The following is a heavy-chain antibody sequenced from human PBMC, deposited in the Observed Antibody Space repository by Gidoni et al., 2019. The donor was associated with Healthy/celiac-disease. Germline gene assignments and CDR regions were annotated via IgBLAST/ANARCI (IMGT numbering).Heavy chain of an antibody. Sequence: QVQLQQWGAGLLKPSETLSITCAVYGGSFSGYYWTWIRQPPGKGLEWIGEINHSRTTHYKPSLKSRVTISVDTSKNQLSLKLGSVTAADTAVYYCARGGYYGSGSYYNPPKAGFDPWGQGTLVTVSS. CDR3: ARGGYYGSGSYYNPPKAGFDP. D-gene: IGHD3-10*01. CDR1: GGSFSGYY. V-gene: IGHV4-34*01. J-gene: IGHJ5*02. CDR2: INHSRTT.